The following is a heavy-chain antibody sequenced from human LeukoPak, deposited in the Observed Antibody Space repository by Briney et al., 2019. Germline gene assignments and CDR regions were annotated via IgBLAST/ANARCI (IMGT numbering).Heavy chain of an antibody. CDR2: IYDSGRA. CDR3: AREGSERGLTGYLFGYFDY. CDR1: GGPISSYY. J-gene: IGHJ4*02. D-gene: IGHD3-9*01. V-gene: IGHV4-59*01. Sequence: SETLSLTCTVSGGPISSYYWSWIRQPPGKGLEWIGHIYDSGRATSSPSLKCRVTISVDTSKNQFSLKLNSVTAADTAVYYCAREGSERGLTGYLFGYFDYWGQGTLVTVSS.